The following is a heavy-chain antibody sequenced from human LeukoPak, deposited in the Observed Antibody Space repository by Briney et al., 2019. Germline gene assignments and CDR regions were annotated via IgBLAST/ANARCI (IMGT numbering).Heavy chain of an antibody. CDR1: GFTFKDYW. Sequence: GGSLRLSCAASGFTFKDYWMLWARQAPGKGLVWVERIISDGSSASYADSVKGRFTMSRDNAKNTLYLQMNSLRAEDTAVYYCVRDSNYHPDCWGQGTLVTVSS. V-gene: IGHV3-74*01. CDR2: IISDGSSA. J-gene: IGHJ4*02. CDR3: VRDSNYHPDC. D-gene: IGHD4-11*01.